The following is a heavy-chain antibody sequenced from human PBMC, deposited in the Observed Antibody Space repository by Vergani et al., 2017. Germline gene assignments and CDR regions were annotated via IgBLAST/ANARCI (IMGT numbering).Heavy chain of an antibody. CDR1: GYTFTSYG. D-gene: IGHD2-21*01. J-gene: IGHJ5*02. V-gene: IGHV1-18*04. CDR2: ISAYNGNT. CDR3: ARSIGYCAGATCRAYYFDH. Sequence: QVQLVQSGAEVKKPGASVKVSCKASGYTFTSYGISWVRQAPGQGLEWMGWISAYNGNTNYAQKLQGRVTMTTDTSTSTAYMELRSLRSEDTAVYYCARSIGYCAGATCRAYYFDHWGQGTRVTVSS.